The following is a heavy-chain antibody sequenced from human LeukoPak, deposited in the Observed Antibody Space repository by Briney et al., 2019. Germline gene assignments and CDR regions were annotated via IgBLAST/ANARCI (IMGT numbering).Heavy chain of an antibody. CDR3: ARVQVLGTYDWFDP. J-gene: IGHJ5*02. V-gene: IGHV3-74*01. D-gene: IGHD4/OR15-4a*01. CDR1: GFTFSNYW. CDR2: INSDGSFT. Sequence: PGGSLRLSCATSGFTFSNYWMHWVRQAPGKGLVWVSRINSDGSFTSYADSVEGRFTISRDNAKNTLYLQMNSLRAEDTAIYYCARVQVLGTYDWFDPWGQGTLVTVSS.